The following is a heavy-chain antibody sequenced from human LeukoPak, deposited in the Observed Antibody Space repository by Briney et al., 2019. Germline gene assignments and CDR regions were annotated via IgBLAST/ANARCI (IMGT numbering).Heavy chain of an antibody. J-gene: IGHJ6*02. D-gene: IGHD3-10*01. V-gene: IGHV3-48*02. CDR1: GFTFSSYS. Sequence: GGSLRLSCSVSGFTFSSYSMNWVRQAPGKGLEWVSYISSGSSTIYYADSVKGRFTISRDNAKNSLYLQMNSLRDEDTAVYYCARGNSYGPGMDVWGQGTTVTVSS. CDR2: ISSGSSTI. CDR3: ARGNSYGPGMDV.